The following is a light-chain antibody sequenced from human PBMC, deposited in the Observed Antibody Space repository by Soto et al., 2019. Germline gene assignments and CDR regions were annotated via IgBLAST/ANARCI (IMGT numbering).Light chain of an antibody. CDR2: EVS. CDR1: SSDVGGYNY. J-gene: IGLJ1*01. Sequence: QSVLTQPASVSGSPGQSITISCTGTSSDVGGYNYVSWYQQHPGKAPKLMIYEVSNRPSGVSNRFSGSKSGNTASLTISGLQAEDEADYYCSSYTTDNTYVFGPGTKV. V-gene: IGLV2-14*01. CDR3: SSYTTDNTYV.